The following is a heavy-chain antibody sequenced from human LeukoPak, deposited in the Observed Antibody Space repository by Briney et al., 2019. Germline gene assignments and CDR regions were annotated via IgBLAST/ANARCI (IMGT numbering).Heavy chain of an antibody. D-gene: IGHD2-15*01. CDR1: GYTFTGYY. Sequence: ASVKVSCKASGYTFTGYYIHWVRQAPGQGLEWMGWINSNSGGTNYAQKFQGRVTMTRDTSISTAYMELSRLRSDDTAVYYCARVPGGYCSGGSCYGVDYWGQGTLVTVSS. J-gene: IGHJ4*02. CDR3: ARVPGGYCSGGSCYGVDY. CDR2: INSNSGGT. V-gene: IGHV1-2*02.